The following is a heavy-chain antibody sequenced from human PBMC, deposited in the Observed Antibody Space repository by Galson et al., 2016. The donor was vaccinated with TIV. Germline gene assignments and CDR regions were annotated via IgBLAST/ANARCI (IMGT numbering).Heavy chain of an antibody. J-gene: IGHJ4*02. CDR1: GFSLQTDGMC. Sequence: PALVKPTQTLTLTCTFSGFSLQTDGMCVNWIRQPPGKALEWLARIDWDDDKSYSSSLKTRLTISKDTSKNQVVLTMTNMDPVDTATYYCARISGYYDSSGHYIPRSFDYWGQGTQVTVSS. CDR3: ARISGYYDSSGHYIPRSFDY. CDR2: IDWDDDK. D-gene: IGHD3-22*01. V-gene: IGHV2-70*11.